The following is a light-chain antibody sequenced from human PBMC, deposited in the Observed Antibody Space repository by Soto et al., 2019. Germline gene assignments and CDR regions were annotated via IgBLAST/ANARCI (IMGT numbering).Light chain of an antibody. CDR2: DAS. CDR3: QQYGSSGT. J-gene: IGKJ1*01. V-gene: IGKV3-20*01. Sequence: EIGMTQSPATLSVSPGGRATLSCRASQSVNNFFAWYQQKPGQAPRLLIYDASYRAPGIPARFSGSGSGTDFTLTISRLEPEDFAVYYCQQYGSSGTFGQGTKVDIK. CDR1: QSVNNF.